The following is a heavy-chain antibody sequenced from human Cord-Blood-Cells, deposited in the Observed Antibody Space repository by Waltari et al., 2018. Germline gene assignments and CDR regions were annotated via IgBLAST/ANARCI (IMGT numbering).Heavy chain of an antibody. CDR1: GFTFSNAW. CDR2: IKSKTDGGTT. J-gene: IGHJ4*02. V-gene: IGHV3-15*01. Sequence: EVQLVESGGGLVKPGGSLRLSCAASGFTFSNAWMSWVRQAPGKGLEWVVRIKSKTDGGTTDYAAPVKGRFTISRDDSKNTLYLQMNSMKTEDTAVYYCIPRRYNWNYYWGQGTLVTVSS. D-gene: IGHD1-7*01. CDR3: IPRRYNWNYY.